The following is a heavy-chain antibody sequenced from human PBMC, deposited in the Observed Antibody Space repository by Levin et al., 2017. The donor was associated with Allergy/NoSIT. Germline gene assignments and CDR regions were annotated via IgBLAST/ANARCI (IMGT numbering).Heavy chain of an antibody. V-gene: IGHV4-59*08. D-gene: IGHD3-9*01. J-gene: IGHJ4*02. Sequence: KSSETLSLTCTVSGGSISSYYWSWIRQPPGKGLEWIGYIYYSGSTNYNPSLKSRVTISVDTSKNQFSLKLSSVTAADTAVYYCARQTYYDISQFDYWGQGTLVTVSS. CDR3: ARQTYYDISQFDY. CDR2: IYYSGST. CDR1: GGSISSYY.